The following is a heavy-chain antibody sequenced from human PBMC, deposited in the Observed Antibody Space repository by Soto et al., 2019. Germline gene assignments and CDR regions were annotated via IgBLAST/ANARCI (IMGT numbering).Heavy chain of an antibody. CDR3: ATSPYHGFDY. CDR2: ISTYNAYT. J-gene: IGHJ4*02. V-gene: IGHV1-18*01. CDR1: ANTFINSD. Sequence: QGQLVQSGAEVKKPGASVKVSCKASANTFINSDINWVRQAPGQGLEWMGWISTYNAYTNYAQKLQGRLTMTTDTSTSTAYMELRSLRSDDTAVYYCATSPYHGFDYWGQGTLVTVSS.